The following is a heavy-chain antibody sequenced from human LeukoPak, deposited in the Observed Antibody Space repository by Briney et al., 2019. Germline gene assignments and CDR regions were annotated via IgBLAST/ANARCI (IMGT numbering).Heavy chain of an antibody. CDR3: ARVTAPYAFDI. CDR1: GFTFSSYW. V-gene: IGHV3-7*01. J-gene: IGHJ3*02. CDR2: IKQDGSEK. D-gene: IGHD5-18*01. Sequence: GGSLRLSCAASGFTFSSYWMSWVRQAPGKGLEWVANIKQDGSEKYYVDSVKGRFTISRDNAKNSLYLRMNSLRAEDTAVYYCARVTAPYAFDIWGQGTMVTVSS.